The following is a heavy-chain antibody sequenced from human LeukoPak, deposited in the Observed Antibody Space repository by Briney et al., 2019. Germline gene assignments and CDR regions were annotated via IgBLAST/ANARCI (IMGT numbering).Heavy chain of an antibody. CDR2: IGLDGSFE. J-gene: IGHJ4*02. CDR3: KGLGGELGGFDH. Sequence: PGGSLRLSCVVSGFTVRSFGMHWVRQAPGKGLEWVAFIGLDGSFEKYAESVKGRFTISRDNAKNSLYLQMDILRAEDTAFCTRKGLGGELGGFDHWGQGTLVTVSS. CDR1: GFTVRSFG. D-gene: IGHD1-26*01. V-gene: IGHV3-30*02.